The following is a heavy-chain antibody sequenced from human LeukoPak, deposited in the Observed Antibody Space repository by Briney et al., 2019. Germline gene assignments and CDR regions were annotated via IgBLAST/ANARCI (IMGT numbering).Heavy chain of an antibody. D-gene: IGHD7-27*01. CDR1: GGSISSYY. J-gene: IGHJ4*02. CDR3: ARAKDLGTSDY. V-gene: IGHV4-59*01. Sequence: PSETLSLTCTVSGGSISSYYWSWIRQPPGKGLEWIGYIYYSGSTSYNPSLKSRVTISVDTSKNQFSLKLSSVTAADTAVYYCARAKDLGTSDYWGQGTLVTVSS. CDR2: IYYSGST.